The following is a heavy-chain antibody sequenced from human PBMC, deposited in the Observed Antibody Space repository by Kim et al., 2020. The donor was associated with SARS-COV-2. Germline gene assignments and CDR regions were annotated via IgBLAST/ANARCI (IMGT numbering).Heavy chain of an antibody. V-gene: IGHV3-49*04. CDR2: IRSKAYGGTT. J-gene: IGHJ6*02. CDR1: GFTFGDYA. Sequence: GGSLRLSCTPSGFTFGDYAMSWVRQAPGKGLEWVGFIRSKAYGGTTEYAASVKGRFTISRDDSKSIAYLQMNSLKTEDTAVYYCTRAPNVLRFLEWLPPYYYYGMDVWGQGTTVTVSS. CDR3: TRAPNVLRFLEWLPPYYYYGMDV. D-gene: IGHD3-3*01.